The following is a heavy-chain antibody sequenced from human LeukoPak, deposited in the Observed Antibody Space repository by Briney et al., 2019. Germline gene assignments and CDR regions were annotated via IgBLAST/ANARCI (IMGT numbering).Heavy chain of an antibody. CDR1: GFTFSSYG. D-gene: IGHD6-13*01. Sequence: GGSLRLSCAASGFTFSSYGMSWVRQAPGKGLEWVSTISGTGANTYYADPVKGRFTISRDNSKRTLYLQMNSLRVEDAAVYYCAKRRYDTSSLDWFDPWGRGTLVTVSS. V-gene: IGHV3-23*01. CDR3: AKRRYDTSSLDWFDP. J-gene: IGHJ5*02. CDR2: ISGTGANT.